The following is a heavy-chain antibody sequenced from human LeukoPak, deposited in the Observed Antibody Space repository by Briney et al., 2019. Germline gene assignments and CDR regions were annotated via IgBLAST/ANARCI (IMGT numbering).Heavy chain of an antibody. CDR2: VKTKTDGGTT. Sequence: GGSLRLSCAASGFTFSNACMSWVRQAPGKGLEWVGHVKTKTDGGTTDYAAPVKGRFTISRDDSKNTLYLQMNSLKTEDTAVYYCTTGTWIQLWLADYWGQGTLVIVSS. J-gene: IGHJ4*02. V-gene: IGHV3-15*01. CDR1: GFTFSNAC. CDR3: TTGTWIQLWLADY. D-gene: IGHD5-18*01.